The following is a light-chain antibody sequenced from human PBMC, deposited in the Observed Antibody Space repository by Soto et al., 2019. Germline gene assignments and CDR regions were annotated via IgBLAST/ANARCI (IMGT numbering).Light chain of an antibody. CDR2: DAS. CDR1: QSVSGK. CDR3: QQSNNWTWT. J-gene: IGKJ1*01. V-gene: IGKV3-15*01. Sequence: IVLTQYPGTLSVSPGERATLSCRASQSVSGKLAWYQQKHGQAPRLLIYDASTRATGIPARFSGIVSGTEGTITISSLQSEDGAVYDGQQSNNWTWTFGQGTKVDIK.